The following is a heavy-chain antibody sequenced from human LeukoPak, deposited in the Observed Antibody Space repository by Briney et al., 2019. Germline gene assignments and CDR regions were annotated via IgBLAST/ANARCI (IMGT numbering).Heavy chain of an antibody. J-gene: IGHJ6*02. CDR1: GGSISSYY. Sequence: SSETLSLTCTVSGGSISSYYWSWIRQPPGKGLEWIGYIYYSGSTNYNPSLKGRVTISVDTSKNQFSLKLSSVTAADTAVYYCARDGPTYGMDVWGQGTTVTVSS. CDR2: IYYSGST. CDR3: ARDGPTYGMDV. V-gene: IGHV4-59*01.